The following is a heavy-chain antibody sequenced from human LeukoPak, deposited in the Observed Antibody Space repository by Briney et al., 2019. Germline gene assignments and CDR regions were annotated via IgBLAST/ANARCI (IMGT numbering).Heavy chain of an antibody. D-gene: IGHD1-20*01. J-gene: IGHJ4*01. V-gene: IGHV1-46*01. CDR3: AKGGLITGTRPGLDY. CDR1: GYTFTSYY. Sequence: ASVKVSCKTSGYTFTSYYIHWVRQAPGQGLEWMGVINPSGGSTGYAQKFQGRVTMTRDTSTSTVYMELSSLRSEDTAAYYCAKGGLITGTRPGLDYWGQGTLVTVSS. CDR2: INPSGGST.